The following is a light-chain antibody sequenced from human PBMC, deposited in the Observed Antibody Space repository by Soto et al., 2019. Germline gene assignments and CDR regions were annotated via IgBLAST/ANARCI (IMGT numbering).Light chain of an antibody. CDR1: QSISSY. CDR3: QHRNDWPPGVS. V-gene: IGKV3-11*01. Sequence: EVVLTQSPATLSLSPGERATLSCRASQSISSYLAWFQQKPGQAPRLLIYDASNRATGIPARFSGSGSGTDFTLTLSSLEPEDFAVYYCQHRNDWPPGVSFGPGTTVDIK. J-gene: IGKJ3*01. CDR2: DAS.